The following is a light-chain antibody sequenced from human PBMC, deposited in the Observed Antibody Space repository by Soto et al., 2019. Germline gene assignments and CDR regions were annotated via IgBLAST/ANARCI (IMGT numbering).Light chain of an antibody. Sequence: EIVMTQSPATLSVSPGERATLSCRASQSVSIKLAWYQQKLGQAPRLLIYGASTRATGIPARFSGSASGTEFTLTISSLQSEDFAVYYCQQYNNWPPWTFGQGTKVDIK. CDR2: GAS. V-gene: IGKV3-15*01. CDR3: QQYNNWPPWT. J-gene: IGKJ1*01. CDR1: QSVSIK.